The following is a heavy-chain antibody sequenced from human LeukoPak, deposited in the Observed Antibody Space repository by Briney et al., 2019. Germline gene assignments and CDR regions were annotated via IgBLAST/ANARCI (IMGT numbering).Heavy chain of an antibody. CDR1: GFTFSSDW. J-gene: IGHJ4*02. D-gene: IGHD1-26*01. CDR2: IKQDGSEE. Sequence: PGGSLRLSCAASGFTFSSDWMSWVRQAPGKGLEWVANIKQDGSEENFVDSVKGRFTISGDNAKKSLYLQMNSLRAEDTAVYYCARGSSAGASLRHDYWGQGTLVTVSS. CDR3: ARGSSAGASLRHDY. V-gene: IGHV3-7*01.